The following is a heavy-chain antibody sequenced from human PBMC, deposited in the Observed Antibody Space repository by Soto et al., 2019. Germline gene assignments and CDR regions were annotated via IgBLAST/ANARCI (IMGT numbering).Heavy chain of an antibody. V-gene: IGHV1-69*01. D-gene: IGHD3-10*01. CDR3: ARVLYYGSGSYSPYGMDV. CDR2: VSPPFRTS. CDR1: GVSFNNNG. Sequence: QEQLVQSGAEVQKPGSSVKVSCKTSGVSFNNNGIGWVRQAPGHGLEWMGGVSPPFRTSNYARKFQGRISITADASTGTVNMELSSLTSEDTAQYYCARVLYYGSGSYSPYGMDVWGQGTTVTVSS. J-gene: IGHJ6*02.